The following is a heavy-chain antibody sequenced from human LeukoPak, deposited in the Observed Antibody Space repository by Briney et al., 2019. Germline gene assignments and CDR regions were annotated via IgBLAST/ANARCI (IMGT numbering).Heavy chain of an antibody. D-gene: IGHD2-2*01. CDR1: TFTFSNYW. J-gene: IGHJ6*02. V-gene: IGHV3-7*01. CDR2: INQNASEK. Sequence: GGSLRLSCAASTFTFSNYWMSWVRQAPGKGLEWVANINQNASEKYYADSVKGRFTFSRDNAKNSLYLQMNCLRAEDTAVYYCARAQSGHCSSTSCYDYGMDVWGQGTTVTVSS. CDR3: ARAQSGHCSSTSCYDYGMDV.